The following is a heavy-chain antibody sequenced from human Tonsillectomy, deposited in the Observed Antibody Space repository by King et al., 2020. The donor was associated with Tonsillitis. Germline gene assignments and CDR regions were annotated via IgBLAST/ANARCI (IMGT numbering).Heavy chain of an antibody. V-gene: IGHV4-59*01. CDR2: IYYSGST. CDR3: ARDRGYSSGWLDY. D-gene: IGHD6-19*01. Sequence: VQLQESGPGLVKPSETLSLTCTVSGGSISNYYWSWIRQPPGKGLEWIGYIYYSGSTNYNPSLKNRVTISVDKSKSQFSLRLSSVTAADTAVYYFARDRGYSSGWLDYWGQRTLVTVSS. J-gene: IGHJ4*02. CDR1: GGSISNYY.